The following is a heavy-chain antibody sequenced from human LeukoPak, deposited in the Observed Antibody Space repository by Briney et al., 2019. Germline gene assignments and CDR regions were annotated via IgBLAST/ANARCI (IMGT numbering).Heavy chain of an antibody. V-gene: IGHV4-34*01. CDR2: INHSGST. CDR3: ARRGESGHYDFWSGENWFDP. Sequence: PSETLSLTCAVYGGSFSGYYWSWIRQPPGKGLEWIGEINHSGSTNYNPSLKSRVTISVDTSKNQFSLKLSSVTAADTAVYYCARRGESGHYDFWSGENWFDPWGQGTLVTVSS. CDR1: GGSFSGYY. J-gene: IGHJ5*02. D-gene: IGHD3-3*01.